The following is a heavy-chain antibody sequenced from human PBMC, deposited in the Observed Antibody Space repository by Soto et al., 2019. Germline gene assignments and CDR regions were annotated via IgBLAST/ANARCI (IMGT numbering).Heavy chain of an antibody. CDR3: ARLKDTAMLQLVPDLQFDP. Sequence: QVQLVQSGAEVKKPGSSVKVSCKASGGTFSSYTISWVRQAPGQGLEWMGRIIPILGIANYAQKFQGRVTITADKSTSTAYMELSSLRSEDTAVYYCARLKDTAMLQLVPDLQFDPWGQGTLVTVSS. CDR2: IIPILGIA. CDR1: GGTFSSYT. D-gene: IGHD5-18*01. J-gene: IGHJ5*02. V-gene: IGHV1-69*02.